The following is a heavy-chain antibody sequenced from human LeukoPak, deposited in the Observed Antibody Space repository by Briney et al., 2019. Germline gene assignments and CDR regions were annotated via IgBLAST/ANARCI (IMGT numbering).Heavy chain of an antibody. CDR2: ISAYNGNT. J-gene: IGHJ6*02. CDR3: ATYSSSWYGMDV. Sequence: ASVKGSCKASGYTFTSYGISWVRQAPGQGLEWMGWISAYNGNTNYAQKLQGRVTMTRDTSTSTVYMELSSLRSEDTAVYYCATYSSSWYGMDVWGQGTTVTVSS. D-gene: IGHD6-13*01. V-gene: IGHV1-18*01. CDR1: GYTFTSYG.